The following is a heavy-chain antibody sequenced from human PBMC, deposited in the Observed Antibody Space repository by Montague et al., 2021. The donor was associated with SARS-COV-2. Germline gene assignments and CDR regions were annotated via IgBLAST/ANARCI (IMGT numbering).Heavy chain of an antibody. CDR3: ARSAPSSGGSCFSGGFDP. J-gene: IGHJ5*02. D-gene: IGHD2-15*01. CDR1: GFSLSTSKMC. CDR2: XDWSDGK. V-gene: IGHV2-70*01. Sequence: PALVKPTQTLTLTCTFSGFSLSTSKMCVSWIRQSPGKALEWLALXDWSDGKYYNTSLKTRLTISEDPSKNQVVLTMTNMDPVDTATYFCARSAPSSGGSCFSGGFDPWGQGTLVIVSS.